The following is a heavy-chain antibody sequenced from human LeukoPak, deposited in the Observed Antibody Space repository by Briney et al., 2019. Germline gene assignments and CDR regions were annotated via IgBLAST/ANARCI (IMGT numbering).Heavy chain of an antibody. Sequence: PGGSLRLSCAASGFTFDDYGMSWVRQAPGKGLEWVSGINWNGGSTGYADSVKGRFTISRDNAKNTLYLQMNSLRAEDMAVYYCARESGDWFDPWGQGTLVTVSS. CDR2: INWNGGST. D-gene: IGHD6-25*01. CDR1: GFTFDDYG. V-gene: IGHV3-20*04. J-gene: IGHJ5*02. CDR3: ARESGDWFDP.